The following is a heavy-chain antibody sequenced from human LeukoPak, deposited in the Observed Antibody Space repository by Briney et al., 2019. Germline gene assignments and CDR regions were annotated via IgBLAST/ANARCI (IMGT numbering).Heavy chain of an antibody. CDR2: IYHSGST. J-gene: IGHJ4*02. V-gene: IGHV4-38-2*02. CDR3: ASSSWSLLYYFDY. D-gene: IGHD6-6*01. Sequence: TSETLSLTCTVSGYSISSGYYWGWIRQPPGKGLEWIGSIYHSGSTYYNPSLKSRVTISVDTSKNQFSLKLSSVTAADTAVYYCASSSWSLLYYFDYWGQGTLVTVSS. CDR1: GYSISSGYY.